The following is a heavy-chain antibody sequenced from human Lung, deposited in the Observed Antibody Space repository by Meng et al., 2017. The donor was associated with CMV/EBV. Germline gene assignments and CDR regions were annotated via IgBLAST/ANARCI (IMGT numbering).Heavy chain of an antibody. D-gene: IGHD2-2*02. Sequence: ASXXVSXKASGYTFTTYGITWVRQAPGQGLEWMGWISTYSGGTHYAQKLQGRVTMTTDTSTSTAYMELRGLKSDDTAVYYCARDLRTYCSRTNCYSGYWGQGTXVTVSS. J-gene: IGHJ4*02. V-gene: IGHV1-18*01. CDR1: GYTFTTYG. CDR3: ARDLRTYCSRTNCYSGY. CDR2: ISTYSGGT.